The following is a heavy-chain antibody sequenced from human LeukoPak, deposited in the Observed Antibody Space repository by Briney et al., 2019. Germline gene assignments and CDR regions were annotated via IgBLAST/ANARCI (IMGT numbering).Heavy chain of an antibody. CDR3: ARTPYYYDSSGYPPGFDY. D-gene: IGHD3-22*01. V-gene: IGHV1-2*02. CDR2: INPNSGGT. Sequence: ASVKVSCKASGYTFTGYYMHWVRQAPGQGLEWMGWINPNSGGTNYAQKFQGRVTMTRDTSISTAYMELSRLRSDDTAVYYCARTPYYYDSSGYPPGFDYWGQGALVTVSS. CDR1: GYTFTGYY. J-gene: IGHJ4*02.